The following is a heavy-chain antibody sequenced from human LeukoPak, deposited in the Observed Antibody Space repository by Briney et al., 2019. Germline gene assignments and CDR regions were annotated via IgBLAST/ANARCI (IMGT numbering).Heavy chain of an antibody. CDR2: IRQDGGEI. CDR3: ARAFSYAFDD. Sequence: GGSLRLSCAASGFTFSIYAMSWVRQAPGKGLEWVATIRQDGGEIFYVDSAKGRFTVSRDNAKNSLYLQMNSLRVEDTAVYYCARAFSYAFDDWGQGTLVTVSS. CDR1: GFTFSIYA. V-gene: IGHV3-7*01. D-gene: IGHD3-10*01. J-gene: IGHJ4*02.